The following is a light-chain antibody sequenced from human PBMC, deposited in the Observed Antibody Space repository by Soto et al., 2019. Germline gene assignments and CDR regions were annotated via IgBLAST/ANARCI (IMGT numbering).Light chain of an antibody. CDR3: QQYNRYPLT. V-gene: IGKV1-16*02. J-gene: IGKJ4*01. CDR1: QDITNQ. Sequence: DIQMTQYPSSLSASIGDRVTITCRARQDITNQLAWLQQKPGKAPKSLIFGASSLQSGVPSKFSGSGAGTDFTLTIRSLQPEDVATYYCQQYNRYPLTVGGGNRVEI. CDR2: GAS.